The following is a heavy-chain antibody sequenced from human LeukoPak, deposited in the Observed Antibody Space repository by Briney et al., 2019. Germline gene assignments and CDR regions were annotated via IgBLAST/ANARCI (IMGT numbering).Heavy chain of an antibody. Sequence: GGSLRLSCAASGFTFSNYGMHWVRQAPGKGLEWVAVIWNDGTNKYYVDSVKGRFAISRDNYKNTLYLQMDSLRPEDTALYYFVRMDSRTWSRPAAFDIWGRGTMVTVSS. D-gene: IGHD6-13*01. J-gene: IGHJ3*02. CDR2: IWNDGTNK. CDR1: GFTFSNYG. CDR3: VRMDSRTWSRPAAFDI. V-gene: IGHV3-33*01.